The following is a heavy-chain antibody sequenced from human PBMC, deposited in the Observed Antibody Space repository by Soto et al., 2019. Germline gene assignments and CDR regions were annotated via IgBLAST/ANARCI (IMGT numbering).Heavy chain of an antibody. D-gene: IGHD6-13*01. CDR3: ARHSSTWSDAFDI. V-gene: IGHV3-48*01. CDR2: ISSSSSTI. Sequence: GGSLRLSCAASGFTFSSYSMNWVRQAPGKGLEWVSYISSSSSTIYYADSVKGRFTISRDNAKNSLYLQMNSLRAEDTAVYYCARHSSTWSDAFDIWGQGTMVTVSS. CDR1: GFTFSSYS. J-gene: IGHJ3*02.